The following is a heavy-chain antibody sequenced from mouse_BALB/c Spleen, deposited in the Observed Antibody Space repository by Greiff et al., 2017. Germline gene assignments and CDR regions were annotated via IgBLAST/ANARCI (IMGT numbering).Heavy chain of an antibody. CDR2: INSNGGST. CDR1: GFTFSSYG. CDR3: ARGDYGSSYYFDY. V-gene: IGHV5-6-3*01. J-gene: IGHJ2*01. D-gene: IGHD1-1*01. Sequence: DVKLVESGGGLVQPGGSLKLSCAASGFTFSSYGMSWVRQTPDKRLELVATINSNGGSTYYPDSVKGRFTISRDNAKNTLYLQMSSLKSEDTAMYYCARGDYGSSYYFDYWGQGTTLTVSS.